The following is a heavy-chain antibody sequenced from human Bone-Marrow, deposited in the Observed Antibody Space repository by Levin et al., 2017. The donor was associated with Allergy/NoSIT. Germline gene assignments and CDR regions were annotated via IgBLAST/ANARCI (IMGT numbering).Heavy chain of an antibody. J-gene: IGHJ4*02. D-gene: IGHD6-19*01. CDR1: GYTFTGYY. Sequence: EASVKVSCKASGYTFTGYYMHWVRQAPGQGLEWMGWINPNSGGTNYAQKFQGRVTMTRDTSISTAYMELSRLRSDDTAVYYCARAHSPDSSGWYRLWYYFDYWGQGTLVTVSS. V-gene: IGHV1-2*02. CDR2: INPNSGGT. CDR3: ARAHSPDSSGWYRLWYYFDY.